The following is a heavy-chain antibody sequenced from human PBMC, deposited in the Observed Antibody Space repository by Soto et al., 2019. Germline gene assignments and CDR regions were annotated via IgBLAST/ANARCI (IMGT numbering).Heavy chain of an antibody. CDR3: ASFIVGATMGYYYYGMDV. CDR1: GYTFTSYY. Sequence: ASVKVSCKASGYTFTSYYMHWVRQAPGQGLEWMGIINPSCGSTSYAQKFQGRFTMTRDTSTSTVYMELSSLRSEDTAVYYCASFIVGATMGYYYYGMDVWGHGTTATVSS. D-gene: IGHD1-26*01. J-gene: IGHJ6*02. V-gene: IGHV1-46*01. CDR2: INPSCGST.